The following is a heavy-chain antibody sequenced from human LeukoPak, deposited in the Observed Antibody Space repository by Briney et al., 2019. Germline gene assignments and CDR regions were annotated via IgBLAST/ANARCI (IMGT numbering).Heavy chain of an antibody. Sequence: ASVKVSCKASGYTFTGYYMHWVRQAPGQGFEWMGRINPNSGGTNYAQKFQGRVTMTRDTSISTAYMELSRLRSDDTAVYYCARDRGTYGDYWFDPWGQGTLVTVSS. D-gene: IGHD4-17*01. CDR3: ARDRGTYGDYWFDP. CDR2: INPNSGGT. CDR1: GYTFTGYY. V-gene: IGHV1-2*06. J-gene: IGHJ5*02.